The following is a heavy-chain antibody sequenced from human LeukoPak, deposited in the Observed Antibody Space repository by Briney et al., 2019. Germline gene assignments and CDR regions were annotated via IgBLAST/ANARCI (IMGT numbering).Heavy chain of an antibody. CDR3: ARHGSTDYFDY. D-gene: IGHD2-2*03. CDR1: GXSISGGDYY. J-gene: IGHJ4*02. Sequence: SETLSLTCTVSGXSISGGDYYWSWIRQHPGKGLEWIGYIYYSGGTYYNPSLKSRLTISVDTSKSQFSLRLSSVTAADTAVYYCARHGSTDYFDYWGQGTLVTVSS. V-gene: IGHV4-30-4*01. CDR2: IYYSGGT.